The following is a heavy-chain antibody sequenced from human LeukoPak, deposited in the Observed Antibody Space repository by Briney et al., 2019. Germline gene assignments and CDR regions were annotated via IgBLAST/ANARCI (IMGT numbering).Heavy chain of an antibody. J-gene: IGHJ4*02. CDR1: GFTFSTYW. Sequence: GGSLRLSRAASGFTFSTYWMHWVRQAPGEGLVWVSRIKSDGSDTSYADSVKGRFTISRDNAKNTLYLQMNSLRVEDTAVYYCARGFWTGVEYWGQGALVTVSS. V-gene: IGHV3-74*01. D-gene: IGHD3/OR15-3a*01. CDR2: IKSDGSDT. CDR3: ARGFWTGVEY.